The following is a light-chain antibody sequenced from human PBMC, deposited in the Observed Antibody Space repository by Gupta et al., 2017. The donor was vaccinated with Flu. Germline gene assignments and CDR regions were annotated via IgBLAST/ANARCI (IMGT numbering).Light chain of an antibody. CDR1: RTVDRNT. J-gene: IGKJ4*01. CDR2: CVF. CDR3: QQYGSTPHT. V-gene: IGKV3-20*01. Sequence: GTLSLCPGEGATLSCRAGRTVDRNTVAWYRQKPGQDPRLLIHCVFYRAAGGPDRCSGRGSGTDVTLTISRLEPDDVAVVYCQQYGSTPHTFGGGTKVEI.